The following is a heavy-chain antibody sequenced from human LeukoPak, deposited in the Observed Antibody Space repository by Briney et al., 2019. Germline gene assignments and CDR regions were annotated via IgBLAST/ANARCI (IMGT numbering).Heavy chain of an antibody. J-gene: IGHJ6*03. V-gene: IGHV4-34*01. Sequence: SETLSLTCAVYGGSFSGYYWSWIRQPPGKGLEWIGEINHSGSTNYNPSLKSRVTISVDTSKNQFSLKLSSVTAADTAVYYCARFVPAADYYYYYYMDVWGKGTTVTISS. CDR1: GGSFSGYY. CDR3: ARFVPAADYYYYYYMDV. CDR2: INHSGST. D-gene: IGHD2-2*01.